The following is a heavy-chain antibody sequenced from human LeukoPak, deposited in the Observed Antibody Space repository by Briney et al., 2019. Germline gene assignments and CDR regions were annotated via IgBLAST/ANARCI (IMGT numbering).Heavy chain of an antibody. Sequence: PGGSLRLSCAASGFTFSSYAMHWVRQAPGKGLEGVAVISYDGNNKYYADSVKGRFTISRDNSKNTLYLQMNSLRPEDTAVYYCARSRRRELLGTYFDYWGQGTLVTVSS. CDR3: ARSRRRELLGTYFDY. V-gene: IGHV3-30*04. CDR2: ISYDGNNK. J-gene: IGHJ4*02. CDR1: GFTFSSYA. D-gene: IGHD1-26*01.